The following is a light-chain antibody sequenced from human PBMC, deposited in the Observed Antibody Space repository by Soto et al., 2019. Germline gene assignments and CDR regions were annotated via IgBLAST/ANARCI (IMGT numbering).Light chain of an antibody. CDR3: QQRNNWPLT. CDR2: DAS. CDR1: QSLNSH. J-gene: IGKJ4*01. Sequence: EIVLTQSPATLSLSPGAGATLSCRASQSLNSHLAWYQQKAGQAPRLLIYDASNRATGVPARFSGSGSGTDFTLTISSLEPEAFAVYYCQQRNNWPLTFGGGTQLDIK. V-gene: IGKV3-11*01.